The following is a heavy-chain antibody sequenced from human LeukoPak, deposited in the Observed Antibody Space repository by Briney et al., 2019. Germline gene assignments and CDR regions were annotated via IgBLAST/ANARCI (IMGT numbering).Heavy chain of an antibody. CDR3: ASLTTVTDYYYYGMDV. D-gene: IGHD4-11*01. CDR2: IIPIFGTA. J-gene: IGHJ6*02. Sequence: ASVKVSCKASGGTFSSYAISWVRQAPGQGLEWMGGIIPIFGTANYAQKFQGRVTITADESTSTAYMELSSLRSEDTAVYYCASLTTVTDYYYYGMDVWGQGTTVTVSS. V-gene: IGHV1-69*01. CDR1: GGTFSSYA.